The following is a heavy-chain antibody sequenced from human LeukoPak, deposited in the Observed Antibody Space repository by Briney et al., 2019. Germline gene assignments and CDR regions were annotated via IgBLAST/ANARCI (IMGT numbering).Heavy chain of an antibody. D-gene: IGHD2-2*01. Sequence: VASVKVSCKASGGTFSRYTISWVRQAPGQGLEWMGRIIPSLGIANYAQKFRGRVTITADKSTSTAYMELSSLRSEDTAVYYCARGGGDFIVVVPAAQGEVWFDPWGQGTLVTVSS. J-gene: IGHJ5*02. CDR3: ARGGGDFIVVVPAAQGEVWFDP. V-gene: IGHV1-69*02. CDR2: IIPSLGIA. CDR1: GGTFSRYT.